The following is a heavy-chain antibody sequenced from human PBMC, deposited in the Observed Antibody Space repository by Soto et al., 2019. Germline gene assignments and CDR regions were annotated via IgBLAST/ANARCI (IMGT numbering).Heavy chain of an antibody. CDR1: GGTFSNYA. Sequence: QVQLVQSGAEVKKPGSSVKVSCKASGGTFSNYAISWVRQAPGQGLEWMGGITPFFGTANYAQKFQGRVTITXXEXMXKAYMELSRLRSEDTAVYYCAQTLGLAVAGPGRFDLWGRGTLVTVSS. J-gene: IGHJ2*01. CDR3: AQTLGLAVAGPGRFDL. CDR2: ITPFFGTA. V-gene: IGHV1-69*05. D-gene: IGHD6-19*01.